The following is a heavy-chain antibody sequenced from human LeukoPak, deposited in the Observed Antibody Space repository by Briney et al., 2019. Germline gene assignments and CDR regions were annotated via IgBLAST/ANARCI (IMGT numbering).Heavy chain of an antibody. CDR1: GYTFTNYA. CDR3: ARGGEGGIGAAGNDY. V-gene: IGHV7-4-1*02. CDR2: INTNTGNP. J-gene: IGHJ4*02. Sequence: ASVNVSCKASGYTFTNYAMNWVRQAPGQGLEWMGWINTNTGNPTYAQGFTGRFVFSLDTSVSTTYLQISSLKAEDTAVYYCARGGEGGIGAAGNDYWGQGTLVTVSS. D-gene: IGHD6-13*01.